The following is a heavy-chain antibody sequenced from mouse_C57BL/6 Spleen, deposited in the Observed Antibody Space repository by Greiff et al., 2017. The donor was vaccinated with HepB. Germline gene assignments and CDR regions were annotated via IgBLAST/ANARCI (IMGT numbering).Heavy chain of an antibody. V-gene: IGHV1-75*01. Sequence: VQLQQSGPELVKPGASVKISCKASGYTFTDYYINWVKQRPGQGLEWIGWIFPGSGSTYYNEKFKGKATLTVDKSSSTAYMLLSSLTSEDSAVYFCASEFTTVVARGYFDYWGQGTTLTVSS. CDR3: ASEFTTVVARGYFDY. J-gene: IGHJ2*01. D-gene: IGHD1-1*01. CDR2: IFPGSGST. CDR1: GYTFTDYY.